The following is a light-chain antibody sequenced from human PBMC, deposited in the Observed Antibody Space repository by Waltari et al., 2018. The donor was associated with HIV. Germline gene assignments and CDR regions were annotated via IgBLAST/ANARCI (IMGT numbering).Light chain of an antibody. CDR2: LAA. CDR1: QSLLHSNGNTY. CDR3: MQSLQTPRT. J-gene: IGKJ4*01. Sequence: DIVMPQSPLSLPASPGEPASISCRSNQSLLHSNGNTYLDWYLHKSGQSPKLVIYLAAIRASGVPDRVSGSGSGTDFTLKFSRVEAEDVGVYYCMQSLQTPRTFGGGTNVQIK. V-gene: IGKV2-28*01.